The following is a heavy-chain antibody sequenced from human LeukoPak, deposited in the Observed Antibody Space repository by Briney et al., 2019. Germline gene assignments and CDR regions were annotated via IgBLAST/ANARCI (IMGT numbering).Heavy chain of an antibody. CDR1: GFTFSSYW. Sequence: PGGSLRLSCAASGFTFSSYWMHWVRQAPGKGLVWVSRINSDGSSTRYADSVKGRFTISRDNAKNTLYLQMNSLRAEDTAVYYCARVRQWLVGKYFDYWGQGTLVTVSS. J-gene: IGHJ4*02. CDR3: ARVRQWLVGKYFDY. D-gene: IGHD6-19*01. CDR2: INSDGSST. V-gene: IGHV3-74*01.